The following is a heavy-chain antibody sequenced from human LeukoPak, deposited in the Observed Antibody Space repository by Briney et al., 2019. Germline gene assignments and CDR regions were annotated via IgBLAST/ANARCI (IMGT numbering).Heavy chain of an antibody. J-gene: IGHJ4*02. Sequence: GESLRLSCAASGFTFSAYWMHWVRQVPEKGLVWVSRINNDGTATFFADSVKGRFTISRDNAKNTLYLQMDSLRAEDTAMYYCVREILEPGKTHEYWGQGTLVTVSS. V-gene: IGHV3-74*01. CDR1: GFTFSAYW. CDR2: INNDGTAT. D-gene: IGHD1-1*01. CDR3: VREILEPGKTHEY.